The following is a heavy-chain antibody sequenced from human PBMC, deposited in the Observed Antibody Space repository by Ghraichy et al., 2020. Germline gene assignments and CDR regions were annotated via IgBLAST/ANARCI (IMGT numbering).Heavy chain of an antibody. CDR2: IKEDGSDK. Sequence: ESLNISCVASGFPFSSFWMSWVRQAPGKGPECVANIKEDGSDKFHADSVKGRFTISRDNAQNILYLQMNSLRVEDTAVYYCARAGNWGQGTLVTVSS. J-gene: IGHJ4*02. D-gene: IGHD1-26*01. V-gene: IGHV3-7*01. CDR1: GFPFSSFW. CDR3: ARAGN.